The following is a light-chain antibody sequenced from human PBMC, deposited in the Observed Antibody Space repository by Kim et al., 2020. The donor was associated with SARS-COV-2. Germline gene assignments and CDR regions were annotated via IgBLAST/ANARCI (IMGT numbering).Light chain of an antibody. V-gene: IGKV1-39*01. CDR1: QSISSY. CDR3: QQSYSTPLT. Sequence: SASVGDRVTIPCRASQSISSYLNWYQQKPGKAPKLLIYAASSLQSGVPSRFSGSGSGTDFTLTISSLQPEDFATYYCQQSYSTPLTFGGGTKLEI. CDR2: AAS. J-gene: IGKJ4*01.